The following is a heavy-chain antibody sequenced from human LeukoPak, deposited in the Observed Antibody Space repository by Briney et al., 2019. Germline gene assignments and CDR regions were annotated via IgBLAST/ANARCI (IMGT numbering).Heavy chain of an antibody. J-gene: IGHJ4*02. D-gene: IGHD6-6*01. CDR3: ARALSNSRLYYFDY. Sequence: VSVKVSCKASGYTFTSYFIHWVRQAPGQGLEWVGWINPNSGGTNDAQKFQGRVTMTRDTSIRTAYMELSSLRSDDTAVYYCARALSNSRLYYFDYWGQGTLVTVSS. V-gene: IGHV1-2*02. CDR1: GYTFTSYF. CDR2: INPNSGGT.